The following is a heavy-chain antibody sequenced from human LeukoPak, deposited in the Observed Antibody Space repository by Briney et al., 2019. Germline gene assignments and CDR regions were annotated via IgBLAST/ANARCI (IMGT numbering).Heavy chain of an antibody. CDR2: ISWNSGSI. J-gene: IGHJ4*02. Sequence: GGSLRLSXAASGFTFDDYAMHWLRPAPGKGLEWVSGISWNSGSIGYADSVKGRFTISRDNAKNSLYLQMNSLRAEDMALYYCAKDGGGGLDYWGQGTLVTVSS. CDR3: AKDGGGGLDY. D-gene: IGHD4-23*01. CDR1: GFTFDDYA. V-gene: IGHV3-9*03.